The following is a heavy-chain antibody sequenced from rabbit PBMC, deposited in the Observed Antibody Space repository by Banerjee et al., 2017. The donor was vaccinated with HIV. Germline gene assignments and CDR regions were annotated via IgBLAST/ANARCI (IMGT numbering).Heavy chain of an antibody. D-gene: IGHD4-1*01. CDR3: AREGGIMVAGAFNL. J-gene: IGHJ4*01. V-gene: IGHV1S47*01. CDR1: GFDFSNNA. Sequence: QEQLLESGGGLVQPEGSLTLTCKASGFDFSNNAMCWVRQAPGKGPEWIACIVNGNGNTYYASWVNGRFTISRSTSLATVTLQVTSLTAADTATYFCAREGGIMVAGAFNLWGPGTLVTVS. CDR2: IVNGNGNT.